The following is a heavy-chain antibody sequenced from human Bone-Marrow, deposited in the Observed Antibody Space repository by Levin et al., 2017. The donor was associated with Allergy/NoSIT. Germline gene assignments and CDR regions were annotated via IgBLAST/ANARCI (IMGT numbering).Heavy chain of an antibody. D-gene: IGHD3-10*01. CDR2: FSFDGENK. V-gene: IGHV3-30*18. J-gene: IGHJ4*02. Sequence: PGGSLRLSCAASGFPFNSYGMHWVRQAPGKGLEWVAVFSFDGENKHYAHSVKGRFTISRDNSKNTLYLQMNSLTAEDTAVYYCAKDYSHGWGSYYGFGYLDYWGQGALVTVSS. CDR3: AKDYSHGWGSYYGFGYLDY. CDR1: GFPFNSYG.